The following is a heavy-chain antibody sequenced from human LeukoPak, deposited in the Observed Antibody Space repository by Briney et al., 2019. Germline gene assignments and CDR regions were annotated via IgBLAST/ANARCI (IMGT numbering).Heavy chain of an antibody. CDR3: AKGLTTVVTDAFDI. V-gene: IGHV3-9*01. Sequence: GRSLRLSCAASGFTFDDYAMHRVRQAPGMGLEWVSGISWNSGSIGYADSVKGRFTISRDNAKNSLYLQMNSLRAEDTALYYCAKGLTTVVTDAFDIWGQGTMVTVSS. J-gene: IGHJ3*02. CDR1: GFTFDDYA. CDR2: ISWNSGSI. D-gene: IGHD4-23*01.